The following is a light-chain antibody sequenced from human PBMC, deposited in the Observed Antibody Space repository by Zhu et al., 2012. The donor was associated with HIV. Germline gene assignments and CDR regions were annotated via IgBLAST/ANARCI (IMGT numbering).Light chain of an antibody. CDR1: QSVRSS. Sequence: EIVMTQSPATLSVSPGERATLFCRASQSVRSSLAWYQQKPGQAPRLLIFGASSRATGIPDRFSGSGSGTDFTLTISRLEPEDFAVYYCQQYGTSPRLTFGGGTKVEIK. V-gene: IGKV3-20*01. CDR3: QQYGTSPRLT. J-gene: IGKJ4*01. CDR2: GAS.